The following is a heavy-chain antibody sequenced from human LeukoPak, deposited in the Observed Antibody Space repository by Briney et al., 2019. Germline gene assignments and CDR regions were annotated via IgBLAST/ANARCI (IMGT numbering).Heavy chain of an antibody. CDR3: ARAGRGLTMIVVVSV. CDR1: GYTFTGYY. D-gene: IGHD3-22*01. CDR2: INPNSGGT. V-gene: IGHV1-2*06. Sequence: ASVKVSCKASGYTFTGYYMHWVRQAPGQGLGWMGRINPNSGGTNYAQKFQGRVTMTRDTSISTAYMELSRLRSDDTAVYYCARAGRGLTMIVVVSVWGQGTLVTVSS. J-gene: IGHJ4*02.